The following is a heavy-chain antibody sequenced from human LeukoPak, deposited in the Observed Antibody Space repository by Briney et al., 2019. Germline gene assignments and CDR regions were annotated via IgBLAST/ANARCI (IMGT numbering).Heavy chain of an antibody. J-gene: IGHJ3*02. D-gene: IGHD6-6*01. CDR3: AKDDRGIEQFVLSLLFDI. V-gene: IGHV3-30*18. CDR2: ISYDGSNK. CDR1: GFTFSSYG. Sequence: PGGSLRLSCAASGFTFSSYGMHWVRQAPGKGLEWMAVISYDGSNKYYAESVRGRFTISRDNSNNTLYLHMNSLRAEDTAVYYCAKDDRGIEQFVLSLLFDIWGQGSMVTVSS.